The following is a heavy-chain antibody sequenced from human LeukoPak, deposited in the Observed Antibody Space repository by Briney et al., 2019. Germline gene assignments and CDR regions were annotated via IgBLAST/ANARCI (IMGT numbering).Heavy chain of an antibody. J-gene: IGHJ3*02. CDR1: GTSIRSGSYY. D-gene: IGHD2-21*02. CDR3: ARDLGGDRLAGAFDI. CDR2: MYIGGRT. V-gene: IGHV4-61*02. Sequence: SETLSLTCTVTGTSIRSGSYYWNWIRQAAGKGLEWIGRMYIGGRTTYNPSLKSRVTISLETTENQFSLRLRSVTAADTAVYYCARDLGGDRLAGAFDIWGQGTMVTVSS.